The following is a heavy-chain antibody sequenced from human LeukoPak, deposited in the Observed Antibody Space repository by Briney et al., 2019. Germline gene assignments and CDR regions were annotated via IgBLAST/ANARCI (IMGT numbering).Heavy chain of an antibody. V-gene: IGHV3-74*01. CDR2: INTDGSAI. Sequence: GGSLRLSCEASGFTFSSHWMHWVRQAPGKGLVWVSRINTDGSAIFYADSVKGRFTISRDDSKNTLYLQLSSLRPEDTAMYYCARETALRTFDYWGQGTLVTVSS. CDR3: ARETALRTFDY. CDR1: GFTFSSHW. J-gene: IGHJ4*02. D-gene: IGHD4-17*01.